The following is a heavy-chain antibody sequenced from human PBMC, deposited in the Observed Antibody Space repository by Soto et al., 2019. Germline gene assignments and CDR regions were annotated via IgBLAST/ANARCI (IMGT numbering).Heavy chain of an antibody. CDR1: GFTFSIYA. CDR2: TGATGRTT. D-gene: IGHD1-20*01. V-gene: IGHV3-23*01. CDR3: ATVHNTSRSFDY. J-gene: IGHJ4*02. Sequence: GGSLRLSCAASGFTFSIYAMTWVRQAPGKGLEWVSTTGATGRTTYYADSVKGRFTVSRDNSKNTLDLQMSNLRAEDTAVYYCATVHNTSRSFDYWGQGTLVTVSS.